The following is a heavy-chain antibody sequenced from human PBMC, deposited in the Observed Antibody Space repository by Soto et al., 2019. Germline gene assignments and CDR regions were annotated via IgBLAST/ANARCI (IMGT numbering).Heavy chain of an antibody. Sequence: KPSETLSLTCSVSGGSISSSSYDWGWIRQPPGKGLEWIGSIYYSGSTYYNPSLKSRVTISVDTSKNQFSLKLSPVTAADTAVYYCARRDSSSTGVDAFDIWGQGTMVTVSS. V-gene: IGHV4-39*01. CDR3: ARRDSSSTGVDAFDI. CDR2: IYYSGST. CDR1: GGSISSSSYD. D-gene: IGHD6-6*01. J-gene: IGHJ3*02.